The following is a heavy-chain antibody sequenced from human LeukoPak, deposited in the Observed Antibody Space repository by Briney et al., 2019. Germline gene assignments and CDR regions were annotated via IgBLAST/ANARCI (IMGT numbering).Heavy chain of an antibody. D-gene: IGHD2-2*01. J-gene: IGHJ4*02. V-gene: IGHV5-51*01. CDR2: IYPGDSDT. Sequence: GESLKISCKGSGSSFTSYWIGWVRQMPGKGLEWMGIIYPGDSDTRYSPSFQGQVTISADKSISTAYLQWSSLKASDTAMYYCARQDGYCSSTSCYGSADYWGQGTLVTVSS. CDR3: ARQDGYCSSTSCYGSADY. CDR1: GSSFTSYW.